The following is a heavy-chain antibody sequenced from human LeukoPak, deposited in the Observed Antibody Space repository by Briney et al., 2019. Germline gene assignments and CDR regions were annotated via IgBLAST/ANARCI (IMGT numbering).Heavy chain of an antibody. CDR3: VPPPYYYDRVY. V-gene: IGHV4-61*02. D-gene: IGHD3-22*01. J-gene: IGHJ4*02. Sequence: PSETLSLTCTVSGGSISSGSYYWSWIRQPAGKGLEWIGRIYTSGSTNYNPSLKSRVTISVDTSKNQFSLKLGSVTAADTAVYYCVPPPYYYDRVYWGQGTLVTVSS. CDR1: GGSISSGSYY. CDR2: IYTSGST.